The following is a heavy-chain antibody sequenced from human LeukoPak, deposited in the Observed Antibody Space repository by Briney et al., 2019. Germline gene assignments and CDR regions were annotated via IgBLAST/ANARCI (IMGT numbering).Heavy chain of an antibody. D-gene: IGHD3-9*01. CDR3: ARLFGGGEERHYEILTGYYRFGP. V-gene: IGHV1-18*01. CDR1: GYIYTSYG. CDR2: INSQNNKT. Sequence: ASVKVSCKASGYIYTSYGLIGVRQAPGQGLEGMGWINSQNNKTKSRQQFQGSDSMTTDRYTSTAYMDVRSLRSDDTAVYYCARLFGGGEERHYEILTGYYRFGPWGQGTLVTVSS. J-gene: IGHJ5*02.